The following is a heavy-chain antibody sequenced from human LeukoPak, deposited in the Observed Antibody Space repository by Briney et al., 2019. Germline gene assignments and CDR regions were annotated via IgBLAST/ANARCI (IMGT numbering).Heavy chain of an antibody. CDR1: GYALTELS. V-gene: IGHV1-24*01. D-gene: IGHD3-10*01. J-gene: IGHJ4*02. Sequence: ASVKVSCKVSGYALTELSIHWVRQAPGKGFEWMGGVDPKDGETIYAQNFQDRVTVTDDRYTDTSYMELSGLTSEDTALYYCAGDVLVSGGSYYHGFWGQGTLATVSS. CDR2: VDPKDGET. CDR3: AGDVLVSGGSYYHGF.